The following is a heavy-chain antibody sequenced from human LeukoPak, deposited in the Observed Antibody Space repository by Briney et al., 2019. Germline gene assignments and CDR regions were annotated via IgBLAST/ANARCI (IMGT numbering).Heavy chain of an antibody. D-gene: IGHD5-18*01. CDR2: ISGSGGST. CDR3: AKARSAYSYGYYFDY. Sequence: GGSLRLSCAASGFTFSSYAMSWVRQAPGKGLEWVSAISGSGGSTYYADSVKGRFTISRDNSKNTLYLQMNSLRAEDTAVYYCAKARSAYSYGYYFDYWGQGTLVTVSS. CDR1: GFTFSSYA. V-gene: IGHV3-23*01. J-gene: IGHJ4*02.